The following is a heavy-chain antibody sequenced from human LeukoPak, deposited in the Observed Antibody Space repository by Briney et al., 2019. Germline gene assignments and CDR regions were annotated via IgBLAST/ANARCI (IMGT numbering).Heavy chain of an antibody. J-gene: IGHJ4*02. CDR1: GFTFSDHY. D-gene: IGHD1-26*01. CDR2: ISSSGSTI. Sequence: GGSLRLSCAASGFTFSDHYMSWIRQAPGKGLEWVSYISSSGSTIYYADSVKGRFTISRDNAKNSLYLQVNSLRAEDTAVYYCARYKRLDYSGSYFDYWGQGTLVTVSS. V-gene: IGHV3-11*01. CDR3: ARYKRLDYSGSYFDY.